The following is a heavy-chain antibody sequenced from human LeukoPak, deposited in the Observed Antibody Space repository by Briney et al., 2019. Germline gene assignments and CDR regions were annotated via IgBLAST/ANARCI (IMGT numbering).Heavy chain of an antibody. CDR3: ARDLGYCSSTSCPYNWFDP. Sequence: ASVKVSCKASGYTFTNYDINWVRQATGQGLEWMGWMNPNSGNTGYAQKFQGRVTITRETSINTAYMELSSLTSEDTAVYYCARDLGYCSSTSCPYNWFDPWGQGTLVTVSP. J-gene: IGHJ5*02. V-gene: IGHV1-8*03. CDR1: GYTFTNYD. CDR2: MNPNSGNT. D-gene: IGHD2-2*01.